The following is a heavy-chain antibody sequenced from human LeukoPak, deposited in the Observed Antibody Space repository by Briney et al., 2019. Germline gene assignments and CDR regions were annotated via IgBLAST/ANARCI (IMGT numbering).Heavy chain of an antibody. CDR1: GFTFSSYG. CDR2: IYHSGST. J-gene: IGHJ4*02. Sequence: LRLSCAASGFTFSSYGMHWIRQPPGKGLEWIGYIYHSGSTYYNPSLKSRVTISVDRSKNQFSLKLSSVTAADTAVYYCARARIPGGPFGYWGQGTLVTVSS. D-gene: IGHD2-2*02. CDR3: ARARIPGGPFGY. V-gene: IGHV4-30-2*01.